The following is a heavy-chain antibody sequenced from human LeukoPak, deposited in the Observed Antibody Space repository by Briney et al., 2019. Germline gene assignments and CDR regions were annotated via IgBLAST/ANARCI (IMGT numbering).Heavy chain of an antibody. CDR2: IYYSASN. Sequence: SETLSLTCTVSGGSISSSSYYWVWIPQPPGKGLDWIGCIYYSASNSYNPSLKFRVTISVYTSTNQFPLKLSSVTAADTAVYYCARGILWFGELRFYYMDVWGKGTTVTISS. CDR1: GGSISSSSYY. V-gene: IGHV4-39*01. D-gene: IGHD3-10*01. J-gene: IGHJ6*03. CDR3: ARGILWFGELRFYYMDV.